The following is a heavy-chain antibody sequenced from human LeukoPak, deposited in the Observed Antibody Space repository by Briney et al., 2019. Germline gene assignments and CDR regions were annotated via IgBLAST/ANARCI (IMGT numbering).Heavy chain of an antibody. J-gene: IGHJ4*02. V-gene: IGHV4-59*01. D-gene: IGHD6-19*01. CDR1: GGSISSYY. CDR2: IYYTGST. CDR3: ARSEAVTGTGFFDY. Sequence: SETLSLTCTVSGGSISSYYWSWIRQPPGKGLEWIGYIYYTGSTNYNPSLKSRVTISVDTSKNQFSLKLTSVTAADTALYYCARSEAVTGTGFFDYWGQGTLVTVSS.